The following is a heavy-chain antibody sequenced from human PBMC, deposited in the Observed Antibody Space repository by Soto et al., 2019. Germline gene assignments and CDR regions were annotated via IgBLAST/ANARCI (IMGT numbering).Heavy chain of an antibody. CDR2: IHYSGST. Sequence: QVQLQESGPGLVKPSETLSLTCTVSTGSISSSSWSWIRQPPGKGLEWIAYIHYSGSTNYNPSLKSPVTISVDTSKNQFSLKLNSVTAADTAVYYCARAYRGPPNWFDPWGQGTLVTVSS. CDR3: ARAYRGPPNWFDP. V-gene: IGHV4-59*01. J-gene: IGHJ5*02. CDR1: TGSISSSS. D-gene: IGHD3-16*02.